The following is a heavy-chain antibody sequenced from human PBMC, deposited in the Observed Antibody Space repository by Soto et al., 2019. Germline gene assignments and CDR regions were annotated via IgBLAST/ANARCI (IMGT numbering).Heavy chain of an antibody. Sequence: QVQLVESGGGVVQPGRSLRLSCAASGFTFSSYGMHWVRQAPGKGLEWVAVIWYDGSNKYYADSVKGRFTISRDNSKNTLYLQMNSLRAEDTAVYYCARDQQLVLNYYYYGMDVWGQGTTVTVSS. J-gene: IGHJ6*02. CDR2: IWYDGSNK. V-gene: IGHV3-33*01. CDR3: ARDQQLVLNYYYYGMDV. CDR1: GFTFSSYG. D-gene: IGHD6-13*01.